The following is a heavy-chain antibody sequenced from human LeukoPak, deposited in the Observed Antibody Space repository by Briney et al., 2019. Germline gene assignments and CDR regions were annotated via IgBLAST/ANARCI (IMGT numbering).Heavy chain of an antibody. CDR3: AKAPSGSYYFFDY. J-gene: IGHJ4*02. CDR1: GFTFDDYG. Sequence: PGGSLRLSCAASGFTFDDYGMSWVRQAPGKGLEWVSGISWNSGSIGYADSVKGRFTISRDNAKNSLYLQMNSLRAEDTALYYCAKAPSGSYYFFDYWGQGTLVTVSS. D-gene: IGHD1-26*01. V-gene: IGHV3-9*01. CDR2: ISWNSGSI.